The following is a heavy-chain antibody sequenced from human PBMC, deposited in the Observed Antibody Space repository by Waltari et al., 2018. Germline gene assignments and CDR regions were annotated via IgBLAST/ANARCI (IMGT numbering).Heavy chain of an antibody. V-gene: IGHV4-38-2*02. CDR1: GYSISSGYY. Sequence: QVQLQESGPGLVKPSETLSLTCAVSGYSISSGYYWGWIRQPPGKGLEWIGSIYHSGSTYYNPSLKRRVTISVDTSKNQFSLKLSSVTAADTAVYYCAREQGSSSPFDYWGQGTLVTVSS. D-gene: IGHD6-13*01. J-gene: IGHJ4*02. CDR2: IYHSGST. CDR3: AREQGSSSPFDY.